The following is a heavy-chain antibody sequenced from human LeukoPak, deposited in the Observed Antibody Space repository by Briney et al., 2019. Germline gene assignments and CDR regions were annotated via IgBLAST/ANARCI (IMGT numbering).Heavy chain of an antibody. J-gene: IGHJ6*03. CDR3: ARTGRITIFGVVISGPTYYMDV. D-gene: IGHD3-3*01. CDR2: MNPNSGNT. CDR1: GYTLTSYD. V-gene: IGHV1-8*01. Sequence: ASVKLSCKASGYTLTSYDINWVRQATGQGLEWMGWMNPNSGNTGYAEKFKGRVTITRNTSIRTAYMELSSLRSEDTAVYYCARTGRITIFGVVISGPTYYMDVWGKGTTVTVSS.